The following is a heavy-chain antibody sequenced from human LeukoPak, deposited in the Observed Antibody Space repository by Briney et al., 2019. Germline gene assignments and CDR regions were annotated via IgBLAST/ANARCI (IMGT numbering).Heavy chain of an antibody. CDR1: GFTFSSYA. Sequence: PGGSLRLSCAASGFTFSSYAMNWVRQAPGKGLEWVSAMSNSGGSTYYADSVKGRFTNSRDNSKNTLYLQMNSLRAEDTAVYYCAKDQGDSIDYWGQGTLVTVSS. V-gene: IGHV3-23*01. D-gene: IGHD2-21*02. J-gene: IGHJ4*02. CDR3: AKDQGDSIDY. CDR2: MSNSGGST.